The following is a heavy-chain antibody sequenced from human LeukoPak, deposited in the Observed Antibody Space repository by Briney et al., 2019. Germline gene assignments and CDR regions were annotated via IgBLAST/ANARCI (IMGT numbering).Heavy chain of an antibody. CDR1: GGSFSGYY. V-gene: IGHV4-34*01. Sequence: SETLSLTCAVYGGSFSGYYWSWIRQPPGKGLEWIGEINHSGSTNYNPSLKSRATISVDTSKNQFSLKLSSVTAADTAVYYCARDSYDSSGHDYWGQGTLVTVSS. CDR3: ARDSYDSSGHDY. J-gene: IGHJ4*02. D-gene: IGHD3-22*01. CDR2: INHSGST.